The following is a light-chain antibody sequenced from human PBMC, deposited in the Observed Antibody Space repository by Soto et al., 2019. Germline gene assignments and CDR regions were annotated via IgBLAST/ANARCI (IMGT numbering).Light chain of an antibody. CDR3: QQRDTWPPRFT. V-gene: IGKV3-11*01. Sequence: EIVLTQSPTILSMSPGDRATLSCRASQSLNDYVAWYQHKPGQAPRLLIYDVSKRATGIPARFSGSGSGTDFTLTISSREAEDFAVYYCQQRDTWPPRFTFGPGTTVDI. CDR2: DVS. CDR1: QSLNDY. J-gene: IGKJ3*01.